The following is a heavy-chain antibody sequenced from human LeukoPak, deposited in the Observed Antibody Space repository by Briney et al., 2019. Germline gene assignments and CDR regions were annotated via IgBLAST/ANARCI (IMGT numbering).Heavy chain of an antibody. CDR3: AKVSQAATDYDFWSGYFGYYGMDV. V-gene: IGHV3-23*01. Sequence: GGSLRLSCAASGFTFSSYAMSWVRQAPGKGLEWVSAISGSGGSTYYADSVKSRFTISRDNSKNTLYLQMNSLRAEDTAVYYCAKVSQAATDYDFWSGYFGYYGMDVWGQGTTVTVSS. D-gene: IGHD3-3*01. CDR1: GFTFSSYA. J-gene: IGHJ6*02. CDR2: ISGSGGST.